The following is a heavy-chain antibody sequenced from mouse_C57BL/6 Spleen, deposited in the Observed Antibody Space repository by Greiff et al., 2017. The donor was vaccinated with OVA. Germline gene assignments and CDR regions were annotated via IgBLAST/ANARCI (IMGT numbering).Heavy chain of an antibody. CDR1: GFTFSSYG. CDR3: ARRNSSGYGNAMDY. Sequence: EVMLVESGGDLVKPGGSLKLSCAASGFTFSSYGMSWVRQTPDKRLEWVATISSGGSYTYYPDSVKGRFTISRDNAKNTLYLQMSSRKSEDTAMYYCARRNSSGYGNAMDYWGQGTSVTVSS. D-gene: IGHD3-2*02. J-gene: IGHJ4*01. V-gene: IGHV5-6*02. CDR2: ISSGGSYT.